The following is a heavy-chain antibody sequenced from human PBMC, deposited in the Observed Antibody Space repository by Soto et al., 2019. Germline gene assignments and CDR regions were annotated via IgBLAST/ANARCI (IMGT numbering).Heavy chain of an antibody. CDR2: IWYDGSNK. D-gene: IGHD2-2*01. V-gene: IGHV3-33*01. J-gene: IGHJ6*02. CDR1: GFTFSSYG. CDR3: ARDKCSSTSCYHIYYYYYYYGMDV. Sequence: GGSLRLSCAASGFTFSSYGMHWVRQAPGKGLEWVAVIWYDGSNKYYADSVKGRFTISRDNPKNTLYLQMNSLRAEDTAVYYCARDKCSSTSCYHIYYYYYYYGMDVWGQGTTVTVSS.